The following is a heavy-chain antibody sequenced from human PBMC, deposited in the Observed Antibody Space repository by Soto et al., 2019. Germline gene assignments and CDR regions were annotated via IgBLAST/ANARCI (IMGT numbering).Heavy chain of an antibody. CDR2: IKPDGSGK. V-gene: IGHV3-7*01. Sequence: EVQLVESGGGFVQPGGSLRLSCVGSGVILSSYWMSWVRQAPGKGLEWVANIKPDGSGKYYVDSVKGRFTISRDNAKNSLYLQMNSLRAEDTAVYYCTSNIYYDFWSGYYAFDICGQGTMVTVSS. D-gene: IGHD3-3*01. CDR1: GVILSSYW. J-gene: IGHJ3*02. CDR3: TSNIYYDFWSGYYAFDI.